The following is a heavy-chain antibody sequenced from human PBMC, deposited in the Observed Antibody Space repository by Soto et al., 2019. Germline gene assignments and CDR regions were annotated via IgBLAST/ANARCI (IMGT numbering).Heavy chain of an antibody. CDR1: GGSLSRGGYY. V-gene: IGHV4-31*03. CDR2: IYYSGST. D-gene: IGHD3-22*01. CDR3: ASSLAYYYDSSGYSFDY. Sequence: ASETPSLTCTVSGGSLSRGGYYWSWVPPHPGKGLEWIGYIYYSGSTYYNPSLKSRVTISVDTSKNQFSLKLSSVTAADTAVYYCASSLAYYYDSSGYSFDYWGQGTLVTVSS. J-gene: IGHJ4*02.